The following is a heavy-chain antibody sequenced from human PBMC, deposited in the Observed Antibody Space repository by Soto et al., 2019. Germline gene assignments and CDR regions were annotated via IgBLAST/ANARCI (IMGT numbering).Heavy chain of an antibody. CDR3: ATGGYTYGPDAFDI. D-gene: IGHD5-18*01. Sequence: GSLRLSCAASGFTVSSNYMSWVRQAPGKGLEWVSVIYSGGNTYYADSVKGRFTISRDNSKNTVYLQMNSLRAEDTAVYYCATGGYTYGPDAFDIWGQGTMVTVSS. CDR1: GFTVSSNY. V-gene: IGHV3-53*01. J-gene: IGHJ3*02. CDR2: IYSGGNT.